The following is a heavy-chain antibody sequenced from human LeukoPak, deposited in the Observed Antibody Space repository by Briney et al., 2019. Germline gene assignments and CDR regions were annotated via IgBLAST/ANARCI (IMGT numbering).Heavy chain of an antibody. J-gene: IGHJ4*02. D-gene: IGHD4-17*01. Sequence: ASVKVSCKASGYTFTSYAMHWVRQAPGQRPEWMGWINAGNGNTKYSQKFQGRVTFTRDTSASTAYMELSSLGSEDTAVYYCASPDYGDYWGQGTLVTVSS. CDR2: INAGNGNT. CDR1: GYTFTSYA. CDR3: ASPDYGDY. V-gene: IGHV1-3*01.